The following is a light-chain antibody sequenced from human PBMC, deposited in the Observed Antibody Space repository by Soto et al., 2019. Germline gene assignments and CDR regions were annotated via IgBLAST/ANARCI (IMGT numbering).Light chain of an antibody. CDR3: QQYNSYSPYT. CDR2: EAA. J-gene: IGKJ2*01. V-gene: IGKV1-5*03. CDR1: QSISSC. Sequence: DIQMTQSPSTLSASVGDRVTITCRASQSISSCLAWYQQKPGKAPNLLSYEAASLESGVPSRFSGSGSGTEFTLTISSLQPDDFATYYCQQYNSYSPYTFGQGTKVEIK.